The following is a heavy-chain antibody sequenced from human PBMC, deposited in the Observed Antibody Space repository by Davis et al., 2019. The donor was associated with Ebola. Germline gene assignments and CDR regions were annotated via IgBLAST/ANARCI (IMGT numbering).Heavy chain of an antibody. CDR3: ARRIIGDSRGGVDV. J-gene: IGHJ6*02. V-gene: IGHV3-30*03. CDR2: TSFDGSRN. Sequence: GESLKISCAASGFTFRTHAMHWVRQAPGKGLEWVALTSFDGSRNYYGDSVKGRFTISRDNSKNTLFLQMNSLRAEDSAVYYCARRIIGDSRGGVDVWGQGTTVSVSS. D-gene: IGHD4-17*01. CDR1: GFTFRTHA.